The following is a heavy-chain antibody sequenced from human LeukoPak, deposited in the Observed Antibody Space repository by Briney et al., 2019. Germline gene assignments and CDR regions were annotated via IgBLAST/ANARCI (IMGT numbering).Heavy chain of an antibody. V-gene: IGHV5-51*01. CDR3: ARHLSSISSCPNY. J-gene: IGHJ4*02. Sequence: PGESLKISCKGSGYSFASYWIAWVRQMPGKGLEWMGVTYPGDSDITYGPSFQGQVTISADKSVSTAYLHWSSLMASDTAIYYCARHLSSISSCPNYWGQGTLVTVSS. CDR2: TYPGDSDI. D-gene: IGHD2-2*01. CDR1: GYSFASYW.